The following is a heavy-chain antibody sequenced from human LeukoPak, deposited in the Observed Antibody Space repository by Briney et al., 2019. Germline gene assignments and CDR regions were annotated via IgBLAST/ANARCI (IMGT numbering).Heavy chain of an antibody. CDR3: ARGGYSGYRGSYFDY. D-gene: IGHD5-12*01. CDR2: IYPGDSDT. V-gene: IGHV5-51*01. J-gene: IGHJ4*02. Sequence: GESLKISCKGSGYSFTSYWIGWVRQMPGKGLEWMGIIYPGDSDTRYSPSFQGQVTISADKSISTAYLQWSSLKAPDTAMYYCARGGYSGYRGSYFDYWGQGTLVTVSS. CDR1: GYSFTSYW.